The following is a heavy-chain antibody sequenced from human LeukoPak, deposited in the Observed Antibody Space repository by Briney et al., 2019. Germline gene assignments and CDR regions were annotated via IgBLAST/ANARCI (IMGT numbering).Heavy chain of an antibody. CDR2: IYHSGST. Sequence: PSETLSLTCAVSGYSISSGYYWGWIRQPPGKGLEWIGIIYHSGSTYYTPSLKRRVTISVDTSKNQFSLKLSSVTAADTAVYYWARNSGYGLGTSYYFDYWGQGTLVTVSS. J-gene: IGHJ4*02. CDR3: ARNSGYGLGTSYYFDY. V-gene: IGHV4-38-2*01. CDR1: GYSISSGYY. D-gene: IGHD5-12*01.